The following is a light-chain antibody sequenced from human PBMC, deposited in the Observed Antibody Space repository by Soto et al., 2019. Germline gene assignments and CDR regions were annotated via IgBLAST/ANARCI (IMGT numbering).Light chain of an antibody. CDR2: EVS. Sequence: QSALTQPASVSGSPGQSITISCTGTSSDVGAYDYVSWYQHHPGKAPKLLIYEVSNRPSGVSSRFSGSKSGNTASLTISGLHAEDEADYYCSSYAGSYTLVFGGGTKLTVL. CDR3: SSYAGSYTLV. J-gene: IGLJ2*01. V-gene: IGLV2-14*01. CDR1: SSDVGAYDY.